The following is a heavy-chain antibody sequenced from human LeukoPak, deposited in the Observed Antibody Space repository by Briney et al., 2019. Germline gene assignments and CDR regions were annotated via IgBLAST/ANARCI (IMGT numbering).Heavy chain of an antibody. D-gene: IGHD6-19*01. CDR3: ARDSSGWYYFDY. V-gene: IGHV4-39*07. CDR1: GGSISSSSYY. J-gene: IGHJ4*02. Sequence: SETLSLTCTVSGGSISSSSYYWGWIRQPPGKGLEWIGSIYYSGSTYYNPSLKSRVTISVDTSKNQFSLKLSSVTAADTAVYYCARDSSGWYYFDYWGQGALVTVSS. CDR2: IYYSGST.